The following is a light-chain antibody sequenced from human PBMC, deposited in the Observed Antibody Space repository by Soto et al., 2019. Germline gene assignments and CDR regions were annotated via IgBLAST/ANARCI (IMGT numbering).Light chain of an antibody. CDR3: QQYNSYPRT. Sequence: DIPMTQSPSTLSASVGDRVTITCRACQSISSWLAWYQQKPGKAPKLLTYKPSSLESGVPSRFSGSGSVTEFTLTISSLQPDDFATYYCQQYNSYPRTFGRGTKVEIK. CDR1: QSISSW. CDR2: KPS. J-gene: IGKJ1*01. V-gene: IGKV1-5*03.